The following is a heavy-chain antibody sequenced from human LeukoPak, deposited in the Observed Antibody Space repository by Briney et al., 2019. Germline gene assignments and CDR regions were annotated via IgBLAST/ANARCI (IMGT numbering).Heavy chain of an antibody. CDR3: AISSVRYITSSDIFSFDS. D-gene: IGHD6-6*01. CDR1: GYSFTSYW. V-gene: IGHV5-10-1*01. CDR2: IDPTDSYT. Sequence: GESLKISCEGSGYSFTSYWTSWFRQMPGKGLEWMGRIDPTDSYTNYSPSFQGHVTISADKSISTAYLQWSSLKASDTAMYYCAISSVRYITSSDIFSFDSWGQGTLVTVSS. J-gene: IGHJ4*02.